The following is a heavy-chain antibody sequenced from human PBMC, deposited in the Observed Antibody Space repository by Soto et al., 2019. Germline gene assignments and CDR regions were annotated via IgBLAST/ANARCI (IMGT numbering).Heavy chain of an antibody. J-gene: IGHJ4*02. Sequence: QVQLVQSGAEVKKPGSSVKVSCKASGDTFTTYTINWVRQAPGQGLEWMGGIVPILGGGNYAQKFQGRVTITADRSTNTAYLDLSSLRSDDTADYYCASEGEGTPAHRYWGQGTLVTVSS. CDR1: GDTFTTYT. V-gene: IGHV1-69*06. CDR2: IVPILGGG. CDR3: ASEGEGTPAHRY. D-gene: IGHD3-16*01.